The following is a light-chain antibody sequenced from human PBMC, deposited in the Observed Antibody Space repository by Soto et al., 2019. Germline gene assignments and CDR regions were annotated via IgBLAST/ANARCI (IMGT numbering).Light chain of an antibody. CDR1: QSVSSSY. CDR3: QQYGSSPLYT. CDR2: GAS. J-gene: IGKJ2*01. Sequence: DIVLTQSPGTLPLSPGERATLSCRASQSVSSSYLAWYQQKPGQAPRLLIYGASSRATGIPDRFIGSGSGTDFTLTISRLEPEDFAVYYCQQYGSSPLYTFGQGTKLEIK. V-gene: IGKV3-20*01.